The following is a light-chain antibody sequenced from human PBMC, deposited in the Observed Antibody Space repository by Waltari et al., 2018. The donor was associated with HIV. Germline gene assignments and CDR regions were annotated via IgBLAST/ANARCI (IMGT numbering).Light chain of an antibody. V-gene: IGKV2-28*01. J-gene: IGKJ2*01. CDR2: STS. CDR3: MHALEPPYT. CDR1: QSLLHRLGHNS. Sequence: DIVMTQSPLSLPVSPGEPASISCRSSQSLLHRLGHNSLHWYLQKPGQSPQLLIYSTSNRASGVPDRFSGSGSGTDFTLNISRVEAEDIGIYYCMHALEPPYTFGQGTKLEIK.